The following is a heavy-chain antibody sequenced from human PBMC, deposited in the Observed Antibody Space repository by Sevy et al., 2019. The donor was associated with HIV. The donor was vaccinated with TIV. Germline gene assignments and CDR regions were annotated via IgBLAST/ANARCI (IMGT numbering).Heavy chain of an antibody. J-gene: IGHJ4*02. Sequence: QLGGSLRLSCAASGFTFGSYGLHWVRQAPGKGLEWVAFIWYDGSDKYYADSVKGRFTISRDNSKNTLFLQMNSLRAEDTAIYYCAREEDSGSYYYWGQGTLVTVSS. CDR3: AREEDSGSYYY. D-gene: IGHD1-26*01. V-gene: IGHV3-33*01. CDR2: IWYDGSDK. CDR1: GFTFGSYG.